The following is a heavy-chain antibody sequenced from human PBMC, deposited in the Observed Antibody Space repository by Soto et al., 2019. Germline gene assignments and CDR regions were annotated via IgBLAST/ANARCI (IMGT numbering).Heavy chain of an antibody. CDR1: GGSVTSEHYY. J-gene: IGHJ4*02. CDR3: AGGNDGKKVAY. Sequence: SETLSLTCTVSGGSVTSEHYYWNWIRQPPGKGLEWIGYFFYTGSTNYNPSLESRLTMSVDVSKNHFSLRLISVTAADTAVYYCAGGNDGKKVAYWGQGALVTVS. V-gene: IGHV4-61*03. CDR2: FFYTGST. D-gene: IGHD5-12*01.